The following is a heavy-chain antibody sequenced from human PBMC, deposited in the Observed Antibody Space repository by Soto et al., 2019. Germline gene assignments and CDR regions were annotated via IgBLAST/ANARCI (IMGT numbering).Heavy chain of an antibody. CDR1: GFTFSSYS. V-gene: IGHV3-21*01. Sequence: GGSLRLSCAASGFTFSSYSMNWVRQAPGKGLEWVSSISSSSSYIYYADSVKGRFTISRDNAKNSLYLQMNSLRAEDTVVYYCAREVGWGYDILTGYQDYWGQGTLVTVSS. CDR2: ISSSSSYI. CDR3: AREVGWGYDILTGYQDY. J-gene: IGHJ4*02. D-gene: IGHD3-9*01.